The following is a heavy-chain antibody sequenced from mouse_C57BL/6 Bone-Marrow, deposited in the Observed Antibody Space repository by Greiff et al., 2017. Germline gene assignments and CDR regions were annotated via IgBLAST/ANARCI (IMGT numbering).Heavy chain of an antibody. D-gene: IGHD4-1*01. J-gene: IGHJ4*01. Sequence: EVKVVESGGGLVKPGGSLKLSCAASGFTFSDYGMHWVRLAPEKGLEWVAYISSGSSTIYYADTVKGRFTISRDNAKNILFLHMTSLRSDDTAMYYWARGSNFDAMDYWGEGTSVTVSS. CDR3: ARGSNFDAMDY. V-gene: IGHV5-17*01. CDR1: GFTFSDYG. CDR2: ISSGSSTI.